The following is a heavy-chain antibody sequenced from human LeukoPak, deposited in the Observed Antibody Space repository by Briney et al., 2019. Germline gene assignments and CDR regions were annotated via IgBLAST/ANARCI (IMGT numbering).Heavy chain of an antibody. J-gene: IGHJ4*02. D-gene: IGHD1-26*01. Sequence: GRSLRLSCAASGFTFSSYAMHWVRQAPGKGLEWVAVISYDGSNKYYADSVKGRFTISRDNSKNTLYLQMNSLRAEDTAVYCCARDFGSYSHFFDYWGQGTLVTVSS. CDR3: ARDFGSYSHFFDY. V-gene: IGHV3-30*04. CDR1: GFTFSSYA. CDR2: ISYDGSNK.